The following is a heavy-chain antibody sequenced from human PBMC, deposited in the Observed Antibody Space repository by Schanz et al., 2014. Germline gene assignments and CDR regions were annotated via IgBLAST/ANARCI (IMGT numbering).Heavy chain of an antibody. CDR1: GYSFTSYY. V-gene: IGHV1-46*01. Sequence: QVQLVQSGAEVKKPGASVKVSCKAFGYSFTSYYIHWVRQAPGQGLEWMATINPSGGSTSFAQKFQGRVTMTRATSTSTVNIELTSLRSEDTAVYYCARDPYSASYFPSPPLYGLDVWGQGTTVTVSS. CDR2: INPSGGST. J-gene: IGHJ6*02. CDR3: ARDPYSASYFPSPPLYGLDV. D-gene: IGHD1-26*01.